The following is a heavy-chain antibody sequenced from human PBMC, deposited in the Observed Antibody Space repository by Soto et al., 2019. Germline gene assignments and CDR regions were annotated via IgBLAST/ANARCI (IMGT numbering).Heavy chain of an antibody. D-gene: IGHD3-3*01. Sequence: PSETLSLTCAVSGYSISSGYYWGWIRQPPGKGLEWIGSIYHSGSTYYNPSLKSRVTISVDTSKNQFSLKLSSVTAADTAVYYCATYDFPKADYWGQGTLVTV. V-gene: IGHV4-38-2*01. CDR3: ATYDFPKADY. CDR1: GYSISSGYY. J-gene: IGHJ4*02. CDR2: IYHSGST.